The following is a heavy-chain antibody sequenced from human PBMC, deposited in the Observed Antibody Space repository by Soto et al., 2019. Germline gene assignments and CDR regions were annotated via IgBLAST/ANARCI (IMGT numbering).Heavy chain of an antibody. CDR1: GFTFDDYA. V-gene: IGHV3-9*01. D-gene: IGHD3-16*01. J-gene: IGHJ6*02. Sequence: EVQLVESGGGVVQPGRSLRLSCAASGFTFDDYAMHWVRQPPGTGLEWVAGTSWNSERIGYADSVRGRFTISRDNAKNSLYLQMNSLRAEDTALYYCVRDMGADYYYYGMDVWGQVTSVTVSS. CDR2: TSWNSERI. CDR3: VRDMGADYYYYGMDV.